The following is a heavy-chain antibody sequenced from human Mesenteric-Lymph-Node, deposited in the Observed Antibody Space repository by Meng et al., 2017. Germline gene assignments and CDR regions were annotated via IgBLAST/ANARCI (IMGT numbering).Heavy chain of an antibody. V-gene: IGHV3-30-3*01. CDR2: ISYDGTNK. CDR3: MSEIRKAPTGTDY. Sequence: QGQRVESGGGVVQPGRSRRRAGVASGWSFNTHAMHWVRQAPGKGLEWVAVISYDGTNKYYADSVMGRFTISRDNSKSTLFLQMNSLRAEDTAMYYCMSEIRKAPTGTDYWGQGTLVTVSS. D-gene: IGHD6-13*01. J-gene: IGHJ4*02. CDR1: GWSFNTHA.